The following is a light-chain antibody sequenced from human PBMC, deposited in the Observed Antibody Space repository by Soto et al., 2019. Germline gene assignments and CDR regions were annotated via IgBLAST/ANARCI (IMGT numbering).Light chain of an antibody. CDR3: ETWDSNTRV. CDR2: LEGSGSY. J-gene: IGLJ3*02. Sequence: QLVLTQSSSASASLGSSVKVTCTLSSGHSSYIIAWHQQQPGKAPRYLMKLEGSGSYNKGSGAPDRFSGSSSGADRYLTISKLQYEDEADYYCETWDSNTRVFGGGTKLTVL. V-gene: IGLV4-60*02. CDR1: SGHSSYI.